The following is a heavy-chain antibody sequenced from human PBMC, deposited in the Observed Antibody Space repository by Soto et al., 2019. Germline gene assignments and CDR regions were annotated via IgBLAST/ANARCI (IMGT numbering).Heavy chain of an antibody. D-gene: IGHD2-15*01. Sequence: QVQLVESGGGVVQPGKSLRRACVASGFTFSSHGMHWVRQAPGKGLEWVAVIWYDGSKQEYADSVKGRFTISRDNSKNTVYLEMSSLRAEDTAVYYCARADIGTYGMAVWGQGTTVTVSS. CDR3: ARADIGTYGMAV. CDR1: GFTFSSHG. J-gene: IGHJ6*02. V-gene: IGHV3-33*01. CDR2: IWYDGSKQ.